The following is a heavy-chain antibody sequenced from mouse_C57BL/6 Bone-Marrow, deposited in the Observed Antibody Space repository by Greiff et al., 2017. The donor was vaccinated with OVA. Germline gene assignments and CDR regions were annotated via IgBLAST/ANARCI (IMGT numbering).Heavy chain of an antibody. CDR3: ARREFTSYFDY. Sequence: EVQLVESGEGLVKPGGSLKLSCAASGFTFSSYAMSWVRQTPEKRLEWVAYISSGGDYIYYADTVKGRFTISRDNAKNTLFLQMTSLRSEDTAMYYCARREFTSYFDYWGQGTTLTVSS. D-gene: IGHD1-1*01. CDR2: ISSGGDYI. CDR1: GFTFSSYA. J-gene: IGHJ2*01. V-gene: IGHV5S21*01.